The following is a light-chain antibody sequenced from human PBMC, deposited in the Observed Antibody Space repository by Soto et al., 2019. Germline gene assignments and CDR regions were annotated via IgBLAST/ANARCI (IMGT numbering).Light chain of an antibody. CDR1: QSISSTY. CDR2: AAS. Sequence: EIVLTQSPGTLSLSPGERATLSCRASQSISSTYLAWYRQKSGQAPRLLLYAASSSATGIPDRFRGRGSGTDFTLTISRLEPEDFAVYYCQQYFASSWTFGQGTRVQIK. V-gene: IGKV3-20*01. J-gene: IGKJ1*01. CDR3: QQYFASSWT.